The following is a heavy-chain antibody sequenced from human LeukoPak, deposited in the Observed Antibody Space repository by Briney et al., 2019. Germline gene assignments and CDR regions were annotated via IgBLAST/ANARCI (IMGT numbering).Heavy chain of an antibody. J-gene: IGHJ4*02. V-gene: IGHV1-2*02. D-gene: IGHD6-19*01. Sequence: ASVKVSCKASGYTFTGYYMHWVRQAPEQGLESMGWINPNSGGTNYAQKFQGRVTMTRDTSISTAYMELSRLRSDDTAVYYCARGDPVADTSDFDYWGQGTLVTVSS. CDR3: ARGDPVADTSDFDY. CDR1: GYTFTGYY. CDR2: INPNSGGT.